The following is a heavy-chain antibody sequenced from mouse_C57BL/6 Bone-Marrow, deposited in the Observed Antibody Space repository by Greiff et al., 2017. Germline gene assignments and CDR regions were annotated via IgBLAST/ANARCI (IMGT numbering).Heavy chain of an antibody. CDR2: IWWDDDK. CDR1: GFSLSTFGMG. V-gene: IGHV8-8*01. Sequence: QVTLKVSGPGILQPSQTLSLTCSFSGFSLSTFGMGVGWIRQPSGKGLEWLAHIWWDDDKYYNPALKSRLTISKDTSKNQVFLKIGNVDTADTATDYCARIASYYSGYEGDLDYWGQGTSVTVSS. D-gene: IGHD2-12*01. CDR3: ARIASYYSGYEGDLDY. J-gene: IGHJ4*01.